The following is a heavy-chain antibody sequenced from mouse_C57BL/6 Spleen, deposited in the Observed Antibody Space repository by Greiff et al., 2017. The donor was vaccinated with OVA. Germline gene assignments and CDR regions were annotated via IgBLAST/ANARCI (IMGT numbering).Heavy chain of an antibody. V-gene: IGHV15-2*01. CDR1: DSEVFPIAY. Sequence: QVQLQPSGSELRSPGSSVKLSCKDFDSEVFPIAYMSWVRQKPGHGFEWIGGILPSIGRTIYGEKFEDKATLDADTLSNTAYLELNSLTSEDSAIYYCARLGGDYYGSSSGYFDVWGTGTTVTVSS. CDR3: ARLGGDYYGSSSGYFDV. CDR2: ILPSIGRT. D-gene: IGHD1-1*01. J-gene: IGHJ1*03.